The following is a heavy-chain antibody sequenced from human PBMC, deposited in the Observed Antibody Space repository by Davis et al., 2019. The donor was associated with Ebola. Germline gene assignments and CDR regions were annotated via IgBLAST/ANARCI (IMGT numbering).Heavy chain of an antibody. V-gene: IGHV4-59*01. CDR2: IYYSGST. J-gene: IGHJ5*02. CDR1: GGSISSYY. Sequence: SETLSLTCTVSGGSISSYYWSWIRQPPGKGLEWFGYIYYSGSTNYNPSLKSRVTISVGTSKNQLSLKLSSVTAADTAVYYCARANQGWVDPWGQGTLVTVSS. CDR3: ARANQGWVDP.